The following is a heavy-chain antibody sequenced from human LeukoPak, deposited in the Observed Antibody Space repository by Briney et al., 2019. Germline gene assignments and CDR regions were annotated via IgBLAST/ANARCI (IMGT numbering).Heavy chain of an antibody. Sequence: GASVKVSCKASGGTFSSYAISWVRQAPGQGLEWMGGIIPIFGTANYAQKFQGRVTITADESTSTAYMELSSLRSEDTAVYYCARVERAWIDSSGYSNWFDPWGQGTLVTVSS. V-gene: IGHV1-69*13. J-gene: IGHJ5*02. D-gene: IGHD3-22*01. CDR2: IIPIFGTA. CDR1: GGTFSSYA. CDR3: ARVERAWIDSSGYSNWFDP.